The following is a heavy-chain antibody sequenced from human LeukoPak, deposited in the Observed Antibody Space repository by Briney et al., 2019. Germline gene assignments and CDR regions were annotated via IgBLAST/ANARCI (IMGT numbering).Heavy chain of an antibody. V-gene: IGHV4-38-2*01. CDR1: GYSISDAYF. CDR3: ARRDPGETPMGNWFDP. J-gene: IGHJ5*02. Sequence: SETLSLTCAVSGYSISDAYFWGWIRQPPGKGLEWIGSMYHNGTTYYNPSLRSRVIIPFDTSKNQFYLKLSSVTAADTAVYYCARRDPGETPMGNWFDPWGQGTLVTVSS. D-gene: IGHD5-18*01. CDR2: MYHNGTT.